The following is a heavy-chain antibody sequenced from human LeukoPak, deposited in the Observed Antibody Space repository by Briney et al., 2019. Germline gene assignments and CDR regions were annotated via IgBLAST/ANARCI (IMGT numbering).Heavy chain of an antibody. V-gene: IGHV3-7*03. Sequence: GGSLRLSCAASGFTLSVHWMTWVRQAPGKVMEWVANIKGDGSETYYVDSVKGRFTISRDNAKNSVSLQMNSLRAEDTAVYYCAKDGRYYDSSGYYYVGYFDYWGQGTLVTVSS. CDR3: AKDGRYYDSSGYYYVGYFDY. CDR1: GFTLSVHW. CDR2: IKGDGSET. J-gene: IGHJ4*02. D-gene: IGHD3-22*01.